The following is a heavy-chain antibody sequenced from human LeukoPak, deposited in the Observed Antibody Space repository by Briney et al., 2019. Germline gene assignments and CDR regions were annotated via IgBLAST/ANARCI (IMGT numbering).Heavy chain of an antibody. CDR2: IYYSGST. CDR3: ARQEYDFWSGYPGSLGY. J-gene: IGHJ4*02. CDR1: GGSISSYY. V-gene: IGHV4-59*01. D-gene: IGHD3-3*01. Sequence: SQTLSLTCTVSGGSISSYYWSWIRQPPGKGLEWIGYIYYSGSTNYNPSLKSRVTISVDTSKNQFSLKLSSVTAADTAVCYCARQEYDFWSGYPGSLGYWGQGTLVTVSS.